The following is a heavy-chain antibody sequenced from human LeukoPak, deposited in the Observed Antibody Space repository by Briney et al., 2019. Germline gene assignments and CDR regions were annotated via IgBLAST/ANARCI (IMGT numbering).Heavy chain of an antibody. D-gene: IGHD6-19*01. V-gene: IGHV3-7*01. CDR3: ARDRPVGSGWYPNWFDP. CDR1: GFTFSSYW. Sequence: PGGSLSLSCTASGFTFSSYWMSWVRQAPGQGQEWVANIKQDGSEKYYVDSVKGRFTISRDNAKNSLYLQMNSLRAEDTAVYYCARDRPVGSGWYPNWFDPWGQGTLVTVSS. J-gene: IGHJ5*02. CDR2: IKQDGSEK.